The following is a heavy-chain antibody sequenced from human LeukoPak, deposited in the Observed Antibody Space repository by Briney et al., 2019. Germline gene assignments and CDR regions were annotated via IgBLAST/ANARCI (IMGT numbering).Heavy chain of an antibody. V-gene: IGHV3-64D*06. J-gene: IGHJ3*02. Sequence: PGGSLSLSFSASGFSFSSYALHWVRQAPGKGLQYVSGINSHGDNTYYADSVRGRFTISRDNSKNTVFLQMSSLRAEDTALYYCVKTMIPFGGLIRTDAFDIWGPGTTVTVSS. CDR3: VKTMIPFGGLIRTDAFDI. CDR1: GFSFSSYA. CDR2: INSHGDNT. D-gene: IGHD3-16*01.